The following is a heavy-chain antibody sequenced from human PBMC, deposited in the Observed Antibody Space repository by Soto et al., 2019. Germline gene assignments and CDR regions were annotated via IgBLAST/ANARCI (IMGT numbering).Heavy chain of an antibody. J-gene: IGHJ4*02. D-gene: IGHD3-3*01. CDR1: GFTFSDYF. CDR3: GKGDTIFGVVDD. V-gene: IGHV3-11*06. Sequence: PGGSLRLSCAGSGFTFSDYFITWIRQAPGKGLEWISYINNDATCRKYADSVKGRFTVSRDNAKNSVFLQMNSLRPEDTALYYCGKGDTIFGVVDDWGPGTLVTVSS. CDR2: INNDATCR.